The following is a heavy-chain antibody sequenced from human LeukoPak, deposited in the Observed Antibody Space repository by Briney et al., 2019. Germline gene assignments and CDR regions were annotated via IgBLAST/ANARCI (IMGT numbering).Heavy chain of an antibody. D-gene: IGHD2-2*01. CDR1: GFTFGDYA. Sequence: GGSLRLSCTASGFTFGDYAMSWVRQAPGKGLEWVGFIRSKAYGGTTEYAASVKGRFTISRDDSKSIAYLQMNSLKTEDTAVHYCTQAPPPTYCSSTRCWFLFHYSGQGTLVTVSS. J-gene: IGHJ4*02. V-gene: IGHV3-49*04. CDR3: TQAPPPTYCSSTRCWFLFHY. CDR2: IRSKAYGGTT.